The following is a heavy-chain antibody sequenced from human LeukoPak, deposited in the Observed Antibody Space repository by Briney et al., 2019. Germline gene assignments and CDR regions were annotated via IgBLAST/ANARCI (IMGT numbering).Heavy chain of an antibody. V-gene: IGHV4-61*02. D-gene: IGHD3-22*01. CDR1: GGSISSGRYW. CDR2: MYTSGST. J-gene: IGHJ6*03. CDR3: ARDMPHYYDSSEDYFYYYYMDV. Sequence: PSQTLSLTCTVSGGSISSGRYWASWIRQPAGKGLEWIGCMYTSGSTNCNPSLKSRVTISVDTSRNQFSLKLSSVTAADTAVYYCARDMPHYYDSSEDYFYYYYMDVWGKGTTVTVSS.